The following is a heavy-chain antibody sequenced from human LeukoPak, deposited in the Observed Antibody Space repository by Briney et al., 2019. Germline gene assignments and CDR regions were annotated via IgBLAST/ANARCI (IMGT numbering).Heavy chain of an antibody. V-gene: IGHV4-4*07. CDR3: AREGGDPRWLDP. D-gene: IGHD6-25*01. CDR1: ATSISTFY. CDR2: INYSASP. J-gene: IGHJ5*02. Sequence: SETLSLTCTVSATSISTFYWTWIQKPPGKGLECIGRINYSASPNYNPSLRGRVSMSVDRPNNQSPPTLNSVTAADTAVYYCAREGGDPRWLDPWGQGTLVTVPS.